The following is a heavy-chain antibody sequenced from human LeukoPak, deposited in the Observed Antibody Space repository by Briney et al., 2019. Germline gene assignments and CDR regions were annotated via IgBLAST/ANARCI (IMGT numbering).Heavy chain of an antibody. CDR2: INAGNGST. J-gene: IGHJ4*02. Sequence: ASVKVSCKASGYTFTSYAMHWVRQAPGQRLEWMGWINAGNGSTKYSQKFQGRVTITRDTSASTAYMELSSLRSEDTAVYYCARALGGSYYDYWGQGTLVTVSS. D-gene: IGHD1-26*01. CDR1: GYTFTSYA. V-gene: IGHV1-3*01. CDR3: ARALGGSYYDY.